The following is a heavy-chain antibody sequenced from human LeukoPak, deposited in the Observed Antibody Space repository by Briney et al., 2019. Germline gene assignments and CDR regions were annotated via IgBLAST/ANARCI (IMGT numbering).Heavy chain of an antibody. CDR1: GFTFGDYA. Sequence: GGSLRLSCTASGFTFGDYAMTWVRQAPGKGLEWVGFIRSKIYGGTPEYAASVKGRFTISRDDSKGIAYLQMNSLKTEDTAVYYCTPETTVTTTGSGYWGQGTLVTVSS. V-gene: IGHV3-49*04. CDR3: TPETTVTTTGSGY. J-gene: IGHJ4*02. CDR2: IRSKIYGGTP. D-gene: IGHD4-17*01.